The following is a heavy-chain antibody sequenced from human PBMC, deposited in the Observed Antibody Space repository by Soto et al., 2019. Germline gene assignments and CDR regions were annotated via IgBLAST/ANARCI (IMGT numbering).Heavy chain of an antibody. Sequence: QVQLVQSGAEVKKPGASVKVSCKASGYTFTNYGINWVRQAPGQGLEWMGWINPYNGNTNYAQKLQARVTMTTDTSTSTAYMELRSLRSDDTAVYYCARGVPYGSGRGGMDVWDQGTTVTVSS. CDR3: ARGVPYGSGRGGMDV. CDR1: GYTFTNYG. D-gene: IGHD3-10*01. V-gene: IGHV1-18*01. CDR2: INPYNGNT. J-gene: IGHJ6*02.